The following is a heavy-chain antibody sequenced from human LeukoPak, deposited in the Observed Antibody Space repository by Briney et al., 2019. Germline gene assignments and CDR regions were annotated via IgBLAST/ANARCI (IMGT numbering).Heavy chain of an antibody. CDR2: IRYDGSNK. D-gene: IGHD2-2*01. CDR1: GFTFSSYG. J-gene: IGHJ5*02. Sequence: GGSLRLSCAASGFTFSSYGMHWVRQAPGKGLEWVAFIRYDGSNKYYTESVKGRFTISRDNSKNTLYLQVNSLRPEDTAVYYYAKDTMPPKAGFDPWGQGTLATVSS. V-gene: IGHV3-30*02. CDR3: AKDTMPPKAGFDP.